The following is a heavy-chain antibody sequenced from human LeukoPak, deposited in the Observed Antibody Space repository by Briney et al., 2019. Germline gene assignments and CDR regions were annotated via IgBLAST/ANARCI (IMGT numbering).Heavy chain of an antibody. Sequence: SETLSLTCTVSGGSISSYYWGWIRQPPGKGLEWIGSIYHSGSTYYNPSLKSRVTISVDTSKNQFSLKLSSVTAADTAVYYCARVRDGYNSYYFDYWGQGTLVTVSS. CDR2: IYHSGST. V-gene: IGHV4-38-2*02. CDR1: GGSISSYY. D-gene: IGHD5-24*01. CDR3: ARVRDGYNSYYFDY. J-gene: IGHJ4*02.